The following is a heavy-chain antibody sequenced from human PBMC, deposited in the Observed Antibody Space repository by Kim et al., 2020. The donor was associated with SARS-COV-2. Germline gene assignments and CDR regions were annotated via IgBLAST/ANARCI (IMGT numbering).Heavy chain of an antibody. CDR2: IYYDGSNK. V-gene: IGHV3-33*01. J-gene: IGHJ6*02. D-gene: IGHD3-10*01. CDR3: ARTRYEGSGSYFKGYYYAMDV. Sequence: GGSLRLSCTASGFTSSSYGMHLVRQAPGKGLEWVAVIYYDGSNKYYADSVKGRFTISRDNSKSTLYLQISSLRAEDTAVYYCARTRYEGSGSYFKGYYYAMDVWGQGTTVTVSS. CDR1: GFTSSSYG.